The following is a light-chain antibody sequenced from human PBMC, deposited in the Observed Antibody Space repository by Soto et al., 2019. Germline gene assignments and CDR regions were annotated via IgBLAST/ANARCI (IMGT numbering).Light chain of an antibody. V-gene: IGKV1-39*01. J-gene: IGKJ1*01. CDR3: QQSYSTPWT. CDR2: AAS. CDR1: QSIISY. Sequence: DIQMTQSPSSLSASVGDRVTITCRASQSIISYLNWYQQKPGKTPNLLIYAASSLQSGVPSTFSGSGSGTDFTLTISSLQPEDFATYYCQQSYSTPWTFGQGTKVEIK.